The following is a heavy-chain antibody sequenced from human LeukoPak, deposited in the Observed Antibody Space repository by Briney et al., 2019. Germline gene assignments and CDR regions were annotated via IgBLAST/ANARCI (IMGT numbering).Heavy chain of an antibody. D-gene: IGHD3-3*01. J-gene: IGHJ4*02. V-gene: IGHV4-34*01. CDR3: AREVNLRFLEWLIDY. CDR1: GGSFSGYY. Sequence: SETLSLTCAVYGGSFSGYYWSWIRQPPGKGLEWIGEINHSGSTNYNPSLKSRVTISVDTSKNQFSLKLSSVTAADTAVYYCAREVNLRFLEWLIDYWGQGTLVTVSS. CDR2: INHSGST.